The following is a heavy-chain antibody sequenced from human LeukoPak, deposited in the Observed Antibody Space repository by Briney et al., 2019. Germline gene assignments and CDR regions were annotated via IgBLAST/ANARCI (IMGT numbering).Heavy chain of an antibody. J-gene: IGHJ6*03. CDR1: GGSISSYY. Sequence: PSETLSLTCTVSGGSISSYYWSWIRQPPGKGLEWIGYIYYSGSTNYNPSLKGRVTISVDTSKNRFSLKLSSVTAADTAVYYCARERPDIVVVPAANYYYYYMDVWGKGTTVTVSS. V-gene: IGHV4-59*01. CDR3: ARERPDIVVVPAANYYYYYMDV. D-gene: IGHD2-2*01. CDR2: IYYSGST.